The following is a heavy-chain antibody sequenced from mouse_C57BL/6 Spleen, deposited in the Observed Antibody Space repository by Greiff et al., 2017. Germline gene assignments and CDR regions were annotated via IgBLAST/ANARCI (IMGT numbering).Heavy chain of an antibody. Sequence: QVQLQQSGAELARPGASVKLSCKASGYTFTGYGISWVKQRTGQGLEWIGEIYPRSGNTYYNEKFKGKATLTADKSSSTAYMELRSLTSEDSAVYFCASWGRDAMDYWGQGTSVTVSS. D-gene: IGHD3-3*01. CDR2: IYPRSGNT. J-gene: IGHJ4*01. CDR1: GYTFTGYG. CDR3: ASWGRDAMDY. V-gene: IGHV1-81*01.